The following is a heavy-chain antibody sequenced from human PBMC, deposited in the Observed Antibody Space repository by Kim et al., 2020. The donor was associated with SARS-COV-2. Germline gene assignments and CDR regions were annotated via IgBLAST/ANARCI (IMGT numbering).Heavy chain of an antibody. CDR1: GGTFSSYA. V-gene: IGHV1-69*13. J-gene: IGHJ4*02. CDR2: IIPIFGTA. D-gene: IGHD3-22*01. CDR3: ATKTQAYYDSSGDDY. Sequence: SVKVSCKASGGTFSSYAISWVRQAPGQGLEWMGGIIPIFGTANYAQKFQGRVTITADESTSTAYMELSSLRSEDTAVYYCATKTQAYYDSSGDDYWGQGTLVTVSS.